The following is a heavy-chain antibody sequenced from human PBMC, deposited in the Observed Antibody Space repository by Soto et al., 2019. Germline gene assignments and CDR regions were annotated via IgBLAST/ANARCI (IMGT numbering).Heavy chain of an antibody. CDR1: GYTFTSYG. D-gene: IGHD6-6*01. V-gene: IGHV1-18*04. Sequence: QVQLVQSGAEMKKPGASVKVSCKSSGYTFTSYGTSWVRQAPGQGLEWIGWISAYNGNTNYAQKLQGRVTMTTDTSTSTGYMELRSLRSDDTAVYYCARGPPYSSSRYYGMDFWGQGSTVVVSS. CDR3: ARGPPYSSSRYYGMDF. CDR2: ISAYNGNT. J-gene: IGHJ6*02.